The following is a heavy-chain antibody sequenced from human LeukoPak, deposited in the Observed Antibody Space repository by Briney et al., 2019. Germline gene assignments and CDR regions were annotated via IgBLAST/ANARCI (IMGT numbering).Heavy chain of an antibody. J-gene: IGHJ4*02. CDR1: GYTFTGYY. D-gene: IGHD6-19*01. Sequence: GASVKVSCKASGYTFTGYYMHWVRQAPGQGLEWMGWINPNSGGTNYAQKFQGRVTMTRDTSISTAYMELSRLRSDDTAVYYCAREPGIAVAGTEVFDYWGQGTLVTVSS. CDR2: INPNSGGT. CDR3: AREPGIAVAGTEVFDY. V-gene: IGHV1-2*02.